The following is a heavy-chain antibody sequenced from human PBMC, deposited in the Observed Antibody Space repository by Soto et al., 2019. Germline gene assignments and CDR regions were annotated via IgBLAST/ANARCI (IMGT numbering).Heavy chain of an antibody. V-gene: IGHV3-30-3*01. CDR1: GFPFNKYA. Sequence: QVQLVESGGGVVQPGRSLRVSCVASGFPFNKYALHWVRQAPGKGLEWVAVISNGGDHKYYGDSVKGRFTISRDNSKSTLYLQMNSLRPEDTAVYYCARDDFSISSRGGYFVYWGQGTLVTVSS. CDR3: ARDDFSISSRGGYFVY. CDR2: ISNGGDHK. D-gene: IGHD3-3*02. J-gene: IGHJ4*02.